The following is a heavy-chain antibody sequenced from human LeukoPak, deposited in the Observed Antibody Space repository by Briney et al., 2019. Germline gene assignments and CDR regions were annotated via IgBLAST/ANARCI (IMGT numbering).Heavy chain of an antibody. D-gene: IGHD3-22*01. CDR3: ARDYYDDSSGYYYPALFQH. Sequence: GGSLRLSCAASGFTFSSYAMSWVRQAPGKGLEWVSAISGSGGSTYYADSVKGRFTISRDNAENSLYLQMNSLRAEDTAVYYCARDYYDDSSGYYYPALFQHWGQGTLVTVSS. J-gene: IGHJ1*01. V-gene: IGHV3-23*01. CDR1: GFTFSSYA. CDR2: ISGSGGST.